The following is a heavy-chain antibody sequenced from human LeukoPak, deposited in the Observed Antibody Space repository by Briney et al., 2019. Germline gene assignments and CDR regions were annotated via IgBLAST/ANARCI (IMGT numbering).Heavy chain of an antibody. CDR2: INPSGGST. CDR3: ARTGTTNYYYYYYMDV. V-gene: IGHV1-46*01. Sequence: ASVKVSCKASGYTFTSYYMHWVRQAPGQGLEWMGIINPSGGSTSYAQKFQGRVTMTRDTSTSTVYMELSSLRSEDTAVYYCARTGTTNYYYYYYMDVWGKGTTVTVSS. J-gene: IGHJ6*03. D-gene: IGHD1-7*01. CDR1: GYTFTSYY.